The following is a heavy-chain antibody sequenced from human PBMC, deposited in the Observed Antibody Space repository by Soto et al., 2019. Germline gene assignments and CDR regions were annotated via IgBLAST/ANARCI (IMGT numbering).Heavy chain of an antibody. CDR2: IWYDGSNK. V-gene: IGHV3-33*01. CDR3: ARVNPDSAVDI. CDR1: GFTFSSYG. D-gene: IGHD3-22*01. J-gene: IGHJ3*02. Sequence: GGSLRLSCAASGFTFSSYGMHWVRQAPGKGLEWVAIIWYDGSNKYYADSVKGRFTISRDNSKNTLYLQMNSLRVEDTAVYYCARVNPDSAVDIWGQGTLVTV.